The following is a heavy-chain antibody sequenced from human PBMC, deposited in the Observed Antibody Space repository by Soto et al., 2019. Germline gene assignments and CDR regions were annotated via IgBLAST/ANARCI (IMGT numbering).Heavy chain of an antibody. CDR3: AKMDADLLPYYCYGMDV. Sequence: QVQLVESGGGVVQPGRSLRLSCAASGFRFSDYGIHWVRQAPGKGLEWVALISYDGSKKFYTDSVKGRFTISRDNSKNTMYLQIDRLRAEDTAVYYCAKMDADLLPYYCYGMDVWGQGTRVTVSS. J-gene: IGHJ6*02. CDR2: ISYDGSKK. V-gene: IGHV3-30*18. D-gene: IGHD1-26*01. CDR1: GFRFSDYG.